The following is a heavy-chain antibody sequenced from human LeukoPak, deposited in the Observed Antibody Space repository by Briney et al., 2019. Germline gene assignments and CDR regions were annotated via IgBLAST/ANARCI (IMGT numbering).Heavy chain of an antibody. CDR2: ISGSGSST. J-gene: IGHJ4*02. Sequence: GGSLRLSCAASGFTLSTYAMSWVRQAPGKGLEWVSTISGSGSSTYYADSVKGRFTISRDNSKNTLYLQMNSLRAEDTAVYYCAKPLAYSSGPADYWGQGTLVTVSS. D-gene: IGHD6-19*01. CDR1: GFTLSTYA. V-gene: IGHV3-23*01. CDR3: AKPLAYSSGPADY.